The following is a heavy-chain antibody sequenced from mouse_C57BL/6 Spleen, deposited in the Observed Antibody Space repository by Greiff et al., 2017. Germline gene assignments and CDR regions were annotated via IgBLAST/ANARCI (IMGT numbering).Heavy chain of an antibody. V-gene: IGHV1-81*01. D-gene: IGHD3-3*01. CDR1: GYTFTSYG. Sequence: QVQLQQSGAELARPGASVKLSCKASGYTFTSYGISWVKQRTGQGLEWIGEIYPSSGNTYYNEKFKGKATLTADKSTSTAYMELRSLTSEDSAGYFCARGGTGFAYWGQGTLVTVSA. CDR3: ARGGTGFAY. CDR2: IYPSSGNT. J-gene: IGHJ3*01.